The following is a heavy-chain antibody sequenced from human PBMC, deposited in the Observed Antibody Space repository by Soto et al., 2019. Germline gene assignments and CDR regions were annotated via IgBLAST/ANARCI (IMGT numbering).Heavy chain of an antibody. CDR2: INAGNGNT. J-gene: IGHJ5*02. CDR1: GYTSTSYA. D-gene: IGHD3-10*01. CDR3: ARGPAMVRGVITFDP. Sequence: SCKASGYTSTSYAMHWVRQAPGQRLEWMGWINAGNGNTKYSQKFQGRVTITRDTSASTAYMELSSLRSEDTAVYYCARGPAMVRGVITFDPWGQGTLVTVSS. V-gene: IGHV1-3*01.